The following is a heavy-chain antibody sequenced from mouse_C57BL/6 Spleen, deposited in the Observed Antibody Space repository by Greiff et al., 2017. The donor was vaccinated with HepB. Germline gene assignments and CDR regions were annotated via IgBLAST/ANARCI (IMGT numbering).Heavy chain of an antibody. CDR1: GYSFTGYY. V-gene: IGHV1-42*01. Sequence: EVQLQQSGPELVKPGASVKISCKASGYSFTGYYMNWVKQSPEKSLEWIGEINPSTGGTTYNQKFKAKATLTVDKSSSTAYMQLKSLTSEDSAVYYCVRQLRLPPYAMDYWGQGTSVTVSS. CDR2: INPSTGGT. J-gene: IGHJ4*01. D-gene: IGHD3-2*02. CDR3: VRQLRLPPYAMDY.